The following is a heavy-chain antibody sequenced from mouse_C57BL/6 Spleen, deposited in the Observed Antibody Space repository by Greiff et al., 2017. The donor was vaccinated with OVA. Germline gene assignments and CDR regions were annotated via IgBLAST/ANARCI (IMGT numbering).Heavy chain of an antibody. CDR3: ARTPSRLGRLGD. CDR1: GYTFTSYW. Sequence: QVQLKQPGAELVKPGASVKLSCKASGYTFTSYWMHWVKQRPGQGLEWIGMIHPNSGSTNYNEKFKSKATLTVDKSSSTAYMQLSSLTSEDSAVYYCARTPSRLGRLGDWGQGTTLTVSS. V-gene: IGHV1-64*01. CDR2: IHPNSGST. D-gene: IGHD4-1*01. J-gene: IGHJ2*01.